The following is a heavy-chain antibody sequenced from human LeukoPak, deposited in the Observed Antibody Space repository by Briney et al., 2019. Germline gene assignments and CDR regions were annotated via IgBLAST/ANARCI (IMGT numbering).Heavy chain of an antibody. V-gene: IGHV4-34*01. D-gene: IGHD3-10*01. J-gene: IGHJ6*02. CDR3: ARGPPILLWFGELPYYYYGMDV. CDR1: GGSFSGYY. CDR2: INHSGST. Sequence: PSETLSLTCAVYGGSFSGYYWSWIRQPPGKGLEWIGEINHSGSTNYNPSLKSRVTISVDTSKNQFSLKLSSVTAADTAVYYCARGPPILLWFGELPYYYYGMDVWGQGTTVTASS.